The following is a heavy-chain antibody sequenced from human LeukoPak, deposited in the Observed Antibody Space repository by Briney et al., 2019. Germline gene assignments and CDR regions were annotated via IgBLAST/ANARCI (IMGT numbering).Heavy chain of an antibody. D-gene: IGHD3-10*01. CDR3: ARTVRGVITYYFDY. Sequence: KPSETLSLTCAVYGGSFSGYYWSWIRQPPGKGLEWIGEINHSGSTNYNPSLKSRVTISVDTSKNQFSLKLSSVTAADTAVYYCARTVRGVITYYFDYWGQGTLVTVSS. J-gene: IGHJ4*02. CDR2: INHSGST. V-gene: IGHV4-34*01. CDR1: GGSFSGYY.